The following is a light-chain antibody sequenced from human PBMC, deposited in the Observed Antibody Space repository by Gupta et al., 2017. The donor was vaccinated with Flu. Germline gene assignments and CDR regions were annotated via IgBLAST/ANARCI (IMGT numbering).Light chain of an antibody. Sequence: DIVMTQSPDSLAVSLGERATINCKSSQSGLYSSNNKNYLAWYQQKPGQPPKLLIYWASTRESGVPDRFSGRGSGTDFTLTISSLQAEDVAVYYCQQDDSTSWTFGQGTKVEIK. CDR2: WAS. CDR1: QSGLYSSNNKNY. V-gene: IGKV4-1*01. J-gene: IGKJ1*01. CDR3: QQDDSTSWT.